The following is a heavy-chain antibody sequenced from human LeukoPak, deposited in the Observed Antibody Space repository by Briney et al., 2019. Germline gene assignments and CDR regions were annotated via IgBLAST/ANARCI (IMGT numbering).Heavy chain of an antibody. Sequence: ASVKVSCKASGYTFTGYYMHWVRQAPGQGLEWMGWINPNSGGTNYAQKFQGRVTMTRDTSISTAYMELSRLRSDDTAVYYCAREGGDILTGYPRPYHYYYGMDVWGQGTTVTVSS. J-gene: IGHJ6*02. V-gene: IGHV1-2*02. CDR3: AREGGDILTGYPRPYHYYYGMDV. D-gene: IGHD3-9*01. CDR1: GYTFTGYY. CDR2: INPNSGGT.